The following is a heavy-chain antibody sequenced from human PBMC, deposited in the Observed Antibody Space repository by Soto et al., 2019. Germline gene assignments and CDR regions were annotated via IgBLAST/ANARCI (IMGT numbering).Heavy chain of an antibody. CDR2: IIPVLGVT. D-gene: IGHD2-21*02. Sequence: QVHLVQSGAEVKKPGSSVKVSCQASGSTFSSYTVSWVRQAPGQGLEWMGRIIPVLGVTNYAPKFKGRVTITADKSKTTAYMELSSLRSGDMAVYYCARRRYCGADCYSKYYYGMDVWGQGTTVTVSS. J-gene: IGHJ6*02. CDR3: ARRRYCGADCYSKYYYGMDV. V-gene: IGHV1-69*02. CDR1: GSTFSSYT.